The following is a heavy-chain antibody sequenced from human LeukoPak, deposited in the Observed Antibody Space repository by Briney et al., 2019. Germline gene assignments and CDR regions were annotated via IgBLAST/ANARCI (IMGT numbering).Heavy chain of an antibody. CDR3: AKVPYYYDSSGYWDAFDI. D-gene: IGHD3-22*01. CDR1: GFTFSNYG. Sequence: GGSLRLSCAASGFTFSNYGMHWVRQAPGKGLEWVAVISYDGSNKYYADSVKGRFTISRDNSKNTLYLQMNSLRAEDTAVYYCAKVPYYYDSSGYWDAFDIWGQGTMVTVSS. V-gene: IGHV3-30*18. CDR2: ISYDGSNK. J-gene: IGHJ3*02.